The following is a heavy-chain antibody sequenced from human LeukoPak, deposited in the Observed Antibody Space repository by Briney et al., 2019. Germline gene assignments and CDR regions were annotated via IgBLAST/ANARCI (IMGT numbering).Heavy chain of an antibody. CDR1: GYIFTNYW. D-gene: IGHD4-4*01. CDR2: IYPGDSDN. CDR3: AKFPTSYSNFGIYYYYSMDV. Sequence: GESLKISWKGSGYIFTNYWNGLVRQMPGKGVGDMGIIYPGDSDNKYSPSFQGQVTISADKSIPTAYLQWTSLKASHTALYFCAKFPTSYSNFGIYYYYSMDVWGHGTTVTVSS. J-gene: IGHJ6*02. V-gene: IGHV5-51*01.